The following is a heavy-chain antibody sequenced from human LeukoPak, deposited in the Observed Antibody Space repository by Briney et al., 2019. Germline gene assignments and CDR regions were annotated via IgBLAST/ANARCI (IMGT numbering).Heavy chain of an antibody. CDR2: IWYHASNK. CDR1: GFTFNSNG. CDR3: AKAGDNSGYYPAFYYYMDV. Sequence: GRSLRLSCAASGFTFNSNGMHWVRQAPGKGLEGVALIWYHASNKYYADSVKGRFTISRDNSKNTLYLQMNSLRAEDTAVYYCAKAGDNSGYYPAFYYYMDVWGRGTTVTVS. V-gene: IGHV3-33*06. D-gene: IGHD3-22*01. J-gene: IGHJ6*03.